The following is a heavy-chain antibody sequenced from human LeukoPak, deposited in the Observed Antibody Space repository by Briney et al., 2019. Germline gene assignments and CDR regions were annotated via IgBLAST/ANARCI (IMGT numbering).Heavy chain of an antibody. CDR3: ARDSKYDSTGHAP. J-gene: IGHJ5*02. D-gene: IGHD3-22*01. V-gene: IGHV4-39*07. Sequence: SETLSLTCTVSGGSIIIDNYYWAWIRQPPGKGLEWIGSIHYSGDAYYNPSLKSRMTISVDTSNNQFSLKVSSVTAADTAVYYCARDSKYDSTGHAPWGLGTLVTVSS. CDR1: GGSIIIDNYY. CDR2: IHYSGDA.